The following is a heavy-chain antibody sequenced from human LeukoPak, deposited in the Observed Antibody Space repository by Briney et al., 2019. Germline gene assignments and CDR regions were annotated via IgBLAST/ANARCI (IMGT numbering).Heavy chain of an antibody. CDR1: GFTFSSSW. CDR2: IQQDGSDK. J-gene: IGHJ6*03. Sequence: GGSLRLSCAASGFTFSSSWMSWVRQAPGKGLEWVANIQQDGSDKYYVDSVKGRFTISRDNAKNSLYLQMNSLRAEDTAVYYCAKVSDGLICSGGSCYLPYYYYYMDVWGKGTTVTISS. D-gene: IGHD2-15*01. CDR3: AKVSDGLICSGGSCYLPYYYYYMDV. V-gene: IGHV3-7*01.